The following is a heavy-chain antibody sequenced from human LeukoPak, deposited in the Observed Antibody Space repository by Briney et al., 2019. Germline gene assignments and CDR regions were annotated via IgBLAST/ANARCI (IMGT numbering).Heavy chain of an antibody. CDR1: GFTFKNYW. V-gene: IGHV3-21*01. CDR2: ISSSSSYI. D-gene: IGHD6-19*01. CDR3: ARDYSSGWYFPLSPEPFDY. Sequence: NPGGSLRLSCAAAGFTFKNYWMTWVRQAPGKGLEWVSSISSSSSYIYYADSVKGRFTISRDNAKNSLYLQMNSLRAEDTAVYYCARDYSSGWYFPLSPEPFDYWGQGTLVTVSS. J-gene: IGHJ4*02.